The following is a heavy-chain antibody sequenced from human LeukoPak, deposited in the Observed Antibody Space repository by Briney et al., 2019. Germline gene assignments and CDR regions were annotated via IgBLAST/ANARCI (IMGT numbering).Heavy chain of an antibody. D-gene: IGHD3-3*01. J-gene: IGHJ6*03. CDR2: ISGSGGST. CDR3: AKGGSIRFDYYMDV. V-gene: IGHV3-23*01. CDR1: GFTFSSYA. Sequence: GGSLRLSCAASGFTFSSYAMNWVRQAPGKGLEWVSAISGSGGSTYYTDSVKGRFTISRDSSKNTLYLQMNSLRAEDTAAYYCAKGGSIRFDYYMDVWGKGTTVTVSS.